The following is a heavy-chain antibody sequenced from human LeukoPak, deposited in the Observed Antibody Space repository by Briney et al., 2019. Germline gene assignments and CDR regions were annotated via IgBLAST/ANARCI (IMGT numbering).Heavy chain of an antibody. D-gene: IGHD3-3*01. CDR1: GYSISSGYY. CDR3: ASAPVDFWSGYPDYFDY. J-gene: IGHJ4*02. CDR2: IYHSGST. Sequence: TSETLSLTCAVSGYSISSGYYWGWIRQPPGKGLEWIGSIYHSGSTYYNPSLKSRVTISVDTSKNQFSLKLSSVTAADTAVYYCASAPVDFWSGYPDYFDYWGQGTLVTVSS. V-gene: IGHV4-38-2*01.